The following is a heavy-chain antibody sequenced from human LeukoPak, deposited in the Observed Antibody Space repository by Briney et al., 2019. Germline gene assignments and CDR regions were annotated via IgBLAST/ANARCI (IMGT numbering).Heavy chain of an antibody. J-gene: IGHJ4*02. Sequence: ASVKVSCKASGYTFTDYYIHWVRQAPGQGLGWMGWINPNTGGTNYAQKFQGRVTMTRDTSISTAYMELSRLTSDDTAVYYCARAGYYNSRGFYYPFDYWGQGTLVTVSS. V-gene: IGHV1-2*02. CDR1: GYTFTDYY. D-gene: IGHD3-22*01. CDR3: ARAGYYNSRGFYYPFDY. CDR2: INPNTGGT.